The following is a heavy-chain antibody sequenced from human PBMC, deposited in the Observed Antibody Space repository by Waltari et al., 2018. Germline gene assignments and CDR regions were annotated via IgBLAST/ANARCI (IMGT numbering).Heavy chain of an antibody. CDR3: ARKVTDTVTTRYYYYGMDV. CDR1: GYSISSGYS. J-gene: IGHJ6*02. Sequence: QVQLQESGPGLVKPSETLSLTCAVSGYSISSGYSWGWIRQPPGKGLEWIGSIYHSGSTYYNPSLKSRVTISVDTSKNQFSLKLSSVTAADTAVYYCARKVTDTVTTRYYYYGMDVWGQGTTVTVSS. V-gene: IGHV4-38-2*01. CDR2: IYHSGST. D-gene: IGHD4-17*01.